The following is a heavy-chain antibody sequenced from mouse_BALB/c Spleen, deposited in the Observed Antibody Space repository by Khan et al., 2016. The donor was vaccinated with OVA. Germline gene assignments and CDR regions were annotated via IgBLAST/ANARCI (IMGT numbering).Heavy chain of an antibody. CDR3: ARGTFDY. CDR1: GYSFTTYY. J-gene: IGHJ3*01. CDR2: IDPFNGGN. D-gene: IGHD3-3*01. Sequence: VQLQQSGPELMKPGASVKISCKASGYSFTTYYMHWVKQSHGKSLEWIGYIDPFNGGNDYNQKFKVKATLTVDKSSSTAYMHLSSLTSEDSAVYYCARGTFDYWGQGTLVTVSA. V-gene: IGHV1-34*01.